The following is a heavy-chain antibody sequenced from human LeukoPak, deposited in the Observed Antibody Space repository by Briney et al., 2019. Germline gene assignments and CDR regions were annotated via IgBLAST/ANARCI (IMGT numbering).Heavy chain of an antibody. J-gene: IGHJ4*02. D-gene: IGHD1-14*01. V-gene: IGHV1-2*02. CDR3: ARADWFVGTTQYFDY. Sequence: ASVKLSCKASGYIFIGYYIHWVRQAPGQGLEWMGWINPRSGCTKYAQRFQGRVTMTRDTSINTAYVDLSSLISDDTAVYYCARADWFVGTTQYFDYWGQGTLVTVPS. CDR2: INPRSGCT. CDR1: GYIFIGYY.